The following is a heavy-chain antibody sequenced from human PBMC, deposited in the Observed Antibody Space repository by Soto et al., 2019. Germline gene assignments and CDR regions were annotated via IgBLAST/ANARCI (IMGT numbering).Heavy chain of an antibody. Sequence: SETLSLTCTVSGGSISSSSYYWGWIRQPPGKGLEWIGSIYYSGSTYYNPSLKSRVTISVDTSKNQFSLKLSSVTAADTAVYYCARLSLSPTYYDFWSGYYTGPFDYWGQGTLVTVS. CDR3: ARLSLSPTYYDFWSGYYTGPFDY. CDR2: IYYSGST. D-gene: IGHD3-3*01. J-gene: IGHJ4*02. CDR1: GGSISSSSYY. V-gene: IGHV4-39*01.